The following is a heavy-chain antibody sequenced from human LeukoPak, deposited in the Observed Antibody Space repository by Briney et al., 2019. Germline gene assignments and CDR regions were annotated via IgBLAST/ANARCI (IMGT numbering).Heavy chain of an antibody. D-gene: IGHD5-18*01. J-gene: IGHJ4*02. CDR1: GYTFSNYA. V-gene: IGHV1-3*01. Sequence: ASVKVSCKASGYTFSNYAMHWVRQAPGQRLEWMGWINAGNGNTKYSQKFQGRVTITRDTSASTAYMELSSLRSEDTAVYYCARGPDSYGYLYYFDSWGQGTLVTVSS. CDR2: INAGNGNT. CDR3: ARGPDSYGYLYYFDS.